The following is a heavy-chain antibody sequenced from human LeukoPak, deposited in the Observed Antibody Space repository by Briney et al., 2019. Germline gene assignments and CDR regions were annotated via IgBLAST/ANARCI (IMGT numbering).Heavy chain of an antibody. J-gene: IGHJ2*01. D-gene: IGHD5-24*01. Sequence: PSETLSLTCAVYGGSFSGYYWSRIRQPPGKGLEWIGYIYYSGSTNYNPSLKSRVTISVDTSKNQFSLKLSSVTAADTAVYYCARDGDGYNLSYWYFDLWGRGTLVTVSS. V-gene: IGHV4-59*01. CDR3: ARDGDGYNLSYWYFDL. CDR2: IYYSGST. CDR1: GGSFSGYY.